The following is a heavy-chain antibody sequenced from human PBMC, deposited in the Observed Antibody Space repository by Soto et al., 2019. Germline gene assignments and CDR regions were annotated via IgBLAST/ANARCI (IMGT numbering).Heavy chain of an antibody. CDR3: PTRAYGTNGPYGVAA. CDR2: INHSGRV. V-gene: IGHV4-34*07. J-gene: IGHJ4*01. D-gene: IGHD2-2*01. CDR1: GGSFSGHS. Sequence: QVQLQQWGAGLLKPSETLSLTCAVYGGSFSGHSSTGIRQSPGKGLEWIGDINHSGRVNYSPSPTRRASDSEEAVYSECSLSPSAVAAAGTAMYHCPTRAYGTNGPYGVAAWGQATLVKVSA.